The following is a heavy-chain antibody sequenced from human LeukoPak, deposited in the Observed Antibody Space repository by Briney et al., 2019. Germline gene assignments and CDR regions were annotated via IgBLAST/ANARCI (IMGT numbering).Heavy chain of an antibody. D-gene: IGHD3-3*01. CDR3: AKGTIADY. CDR1: GFTFSIFA. Sequence: PGGSLRLSCAASGFTFSIFAMTWVRQAPGKGLEWVSGISGSGGSTYHADSVKGRFTISRDNSKNTLYLQMNSLRAEDTAVYYCAKGTIADYWGQGALVTVSS. J-gene: IGHJ4*02. CDR2: ISGSGGST. V-gene: IGHV3-23*01.